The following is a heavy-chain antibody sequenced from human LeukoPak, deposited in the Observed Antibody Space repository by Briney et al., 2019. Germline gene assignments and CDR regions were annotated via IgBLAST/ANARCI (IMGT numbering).Heavy chain of an antibody. J-gene: IGHJ6*02. CDR3: AKDMWCGSGSYPSTGGHGMDV. V-gene: IGHV3-9*01. D-gene: IGHD3-10*01. CDR1: GFTFDDYA. CDR2: ISWNSGSI. Sequence: GRSLRLSCAASGFTFDDYAMHWVRQAPGKGLEWVSGISWNSGSIGYADSVKGRFTISRDNAKNSLYLQMNSLRAEDTALYYCAKDMWCGSGSYPSTGGHGMDVWGQGTTVTVSS.